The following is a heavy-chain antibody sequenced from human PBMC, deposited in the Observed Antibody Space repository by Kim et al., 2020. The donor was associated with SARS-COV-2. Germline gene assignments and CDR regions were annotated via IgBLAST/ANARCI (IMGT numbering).Heavy chain of an antibody. Sequence: SETLSLTCTVSGGSISSSSYYWGWIRQPPGKGLEWIGSIYYSGSTYYNPSLKSRVTISVDTSKNQFSLKLSSVTAADTAVYYCARDQVLYSYGHFDYWG. J-gene: IGHJ4*01. V-gene: IGHV4-39*07. CDR3: ARDQVLYSYGHFDY. D-gene: IGHD5-18*01. CDR2: IYYSGST. CDR1: GGSISSSSYY.